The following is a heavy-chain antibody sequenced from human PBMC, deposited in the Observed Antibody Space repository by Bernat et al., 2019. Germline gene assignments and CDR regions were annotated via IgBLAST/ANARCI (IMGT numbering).Heavy chain of an antibody. CDR2: IWYDGSNK. V-gene: IGHV3-33*01. CDR1: GFTFSSYG. J-gene: IGHJ6*02. CDR3: ARDGFGELYGVMDV. Sequence: QVQLVESGGGVVQPGRSLRLSCAASGFTFSSYGMHWVRQAPGKGLEWVAVIWYDGSNKYYVDSVKGRFTISRDNSKNTLYLQMNSLRAEDTAVYYCARDGFGELYGVMDVWGQGTTVTVSS. D-gene: IGHD3-10*01.